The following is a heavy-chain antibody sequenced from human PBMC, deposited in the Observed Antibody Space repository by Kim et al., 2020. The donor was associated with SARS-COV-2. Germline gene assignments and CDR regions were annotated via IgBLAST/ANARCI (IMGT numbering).Heavy chain of an antibody. CDR1: GFTFSSYG. D-gene: IGHD1-1*01. CDR3: ANQVWYDPLDAFDI. Sequence: GGSLRLSCAASGFTFSSYGMHWVRQAPGKGLEWVAVISYDGSNKYYADSVKGRFTISRDNSKNTLYLQMNSLRAEDTAVYYCANQVWYDPLDAFDIWGQGTMVTVSS. J-gene: IGHJ3*02. V-gene: IGHV3-30*18. CDR2: ISYDGSNK.